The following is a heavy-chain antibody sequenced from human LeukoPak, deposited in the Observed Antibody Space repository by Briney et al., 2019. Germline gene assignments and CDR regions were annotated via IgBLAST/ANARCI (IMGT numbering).Heavy chain of an antibody. CDR1: GYSISSGYY. CDR2: IYHSGST. J-gene: IGHJ4*02. D-gene: IGHD3-3*01. V-gene: IGHV4-38-2*01. Sequence: PSETLSLTCAVSGYSISSGYYWGWVRQPPGKGLEWIGSIYHSGSTYYNPSLKSRVTISVDTSKNQFSLKLSSVTAADTAVYYCARVWSGYYIDYWRQGTLVTVSS. CDR3: ARVWSGYYIDY.